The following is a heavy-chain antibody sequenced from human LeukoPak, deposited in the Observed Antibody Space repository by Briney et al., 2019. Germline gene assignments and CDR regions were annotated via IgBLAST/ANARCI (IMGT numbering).Heavy chain of an antibody. J-gene: IGHJ4*02. D-gene: IGHD2-2*01. Sequence: SQTLSLICTVSGGSISSGGYYWSWIREHPGKGLEWIGYIYYSGSTNYNPSLKSRVTISVDTSKNQFSLKLSSVTAADTAVYYCARLFWGCSSTSCGDYWGQGTLVTVSS. V-gene: IGHV4-31*03. CDR2: IYYSGST. CDR1: GGSISSGGYY. CDR3: ARLFWGCSSTSCGDY.